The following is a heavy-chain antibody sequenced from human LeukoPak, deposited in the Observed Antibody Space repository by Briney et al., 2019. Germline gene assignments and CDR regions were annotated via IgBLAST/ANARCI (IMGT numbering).Heavy chain of an antibody. CDR2: INPNSGGT. CDR1: GYTFTGYY. V-gene: IGHV1-2*02. D-gene: IGHD3-22*01. Sequence: GASVKVSCKASGYTFTGYYMHWVRQAPGQGLEWMGWINPNSGGTNYAQKFQGRVTMTRDTSIGTAYMELSRLRSDDTAVYYCARSLRGGYYFTGDYWGQGTLVTVSS. CDR3: ARSLRGGYYFTGDY. J-gene: IGHJ4*02.